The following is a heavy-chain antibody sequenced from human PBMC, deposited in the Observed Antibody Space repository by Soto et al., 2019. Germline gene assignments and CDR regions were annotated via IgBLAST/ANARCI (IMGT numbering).Heavy chain of an antibody. CDR3: ARDPNYGDYSYYYYGMDV. CDR2: INAGNGNT. V-gene: IGHV1-3*01. D-gene: IGHD4-17*01. J-gene: IGHJ6*02. CDR1: GYTFTSYA. Sequence: ASVKVSCKASGYTFTSYAMHWVRQAPGQRLEWMGWINAGNGNTKYSQKFQGRVTITRDTSASTAYMELSSLRSEDTAVYYCARDPNYGDYSYYYYGMDVWGQGTTVIGSS.